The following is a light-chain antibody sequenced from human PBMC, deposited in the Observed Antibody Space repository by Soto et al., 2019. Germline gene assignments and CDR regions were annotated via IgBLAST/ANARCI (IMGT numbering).Light chain of an antibody. V-gene: IGKV1-39*01. J-gene: IGKJ4*01. CDR1: QSISSY. CDR3: QQSYSTPSSA. Sequence: DIQMTQSPSSLSASVGDRVTITCRASQSISSYLNWYQQKPGKAPKLLIYAASSLQSGVPSRFRGSGSGTDFTLTISSLQPEDFATYYCQQSYSTPSSAFGGGTKVEIK. CDR2: AAS.